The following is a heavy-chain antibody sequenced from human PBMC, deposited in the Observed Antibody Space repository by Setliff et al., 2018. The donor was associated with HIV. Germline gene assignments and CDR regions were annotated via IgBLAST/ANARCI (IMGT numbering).Heavy chain of an antibody. CDR3: ARDALIVVVPAAIGFDP. V-gene: IGHV3-23*01. Sequence: GGSLRLSCIASGFTFTNYDMSWVRQAPGKGLEWVSAISGSGGRTHYADSVKGRFTISRDNSKDTVYVQMNSLRADDTAVYYCARDALIVVVPAAIGFDPWGQGTQVTVSS. D-gene: IGHD2-2*02. CDR1: GFTFTNYD. CDR2: ISGSGGRT. J-gene: IGHJ5*02.